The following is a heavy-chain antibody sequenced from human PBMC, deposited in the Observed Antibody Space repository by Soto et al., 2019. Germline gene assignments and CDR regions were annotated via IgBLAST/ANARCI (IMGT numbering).Heavy chain of an antibody. D-gene: IGHD1-26*01. CDR1: GGTFSSYA. CDR3: ARGVGATLYYFDY. J-gene: IGHJ4*02. CDR2: IIPIFGTA. V-gene: IGHV1-69*13. Sequence: RASVKVYCKASGGTFSSYAISWVRQAPGQGLEWMGGIIPIFGTANYAQKFQGRVTITADESTSTAYMELSSLRSEDTAVYYCARGVGATLYYFDYWGQGTLVTVS.